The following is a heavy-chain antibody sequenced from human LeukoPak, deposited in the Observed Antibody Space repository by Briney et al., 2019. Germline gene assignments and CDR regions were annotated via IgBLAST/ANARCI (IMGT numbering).Heavy chain of an antibody. CDR3: ARHGRSSSWDLDY. V-gene: IGHV4-39*01. CDR1: GFTFSSYSMN. CDR2: IYYSGST. J-gene: IGHJ4*02. Sequence: KPGGSLRLSCAASGFTFSSYSMNWVRQAPGKGLEWIGSIYYSGSTYYNPSLKSRVTISVDTSKNQFSLKLSSVTAADTAVYYCARHGRSSSWDLDYWGQGTLVTVSS. D-gene: IGHD6-13*01.